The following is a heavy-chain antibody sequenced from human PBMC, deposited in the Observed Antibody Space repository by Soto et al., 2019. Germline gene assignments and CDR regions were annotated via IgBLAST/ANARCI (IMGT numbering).Heavy chain of an antibody. CDR3: ARDTAPSDV. CDR2: INAGNGNT. D-gene: IGHD4-17*01. CDR1: GYTFTSYA. Sequence: QVQLVQSGAEVKKPGASVKVSCKASGYTFTSYAMHWVRQAPGQRLERMGWINAGNGNTKYSQKLPGRVTITRDTSASTAYMELSSLRSEDTAEYYFARDTAPSDVWGQGTTVTFSS. J-gene: IGHJ6*02. V-gene: IGHV1-3*01.